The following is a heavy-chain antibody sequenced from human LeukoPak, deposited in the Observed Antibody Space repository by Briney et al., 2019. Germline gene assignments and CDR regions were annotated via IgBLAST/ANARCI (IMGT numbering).Heavy chain of an antibody. V-gene: IGHV4-4*09. D-gene: IGHD3-3*01. CDR3: ARVIFGVVITRYNWFDP. CDR2: IYTSGST. J-gene: IGHJ5*02. Sequence: GKGLEWIGYIYTSGSTNYNPSLKSRVTISVDTSKNQFSLKLSSVTAADTAVYYCARVIFGVVITRYNWFDPWGQGTLVTVSS.